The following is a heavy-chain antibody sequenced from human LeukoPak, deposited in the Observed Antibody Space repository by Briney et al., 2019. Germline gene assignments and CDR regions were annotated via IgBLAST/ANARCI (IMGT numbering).Heavy chain of an antibody. Sequence: PGGSLRLSCAASGFTFNSYWMHWVRQVPGKGLVWVSRISSEGSSTSYADSVKSRFTISRDNARNTLNLQMDSLRAEDTAVYYCARDQRFCSGGTCYSAFDYWGQGTLVTVSS. CDR3: ARDQRFCSGGTCYSAFDY. CDR1: GFTFNSYW. J-gene: IGHJ4*02. D-gene: IGHD2-15*01. V-gene: IGHV3-74*01. CDR2: ISSEGSST.